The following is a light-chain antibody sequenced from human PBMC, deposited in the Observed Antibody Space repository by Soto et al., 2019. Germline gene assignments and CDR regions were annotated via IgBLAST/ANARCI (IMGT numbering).Light chain of an antibody. J-gene: IGLJ3*02. CDR2: DNN. Sequence: QSVLTQPPSVSAAPGQKVTISCSGSSSNIGNNYVSWYQHFPGTAPKLLIYDNNKRPSGTPDRFSGSKTGTSPTLGITGLQTGDEADYYCAPRDNSRGTGVFAGGTKVTV. CDR3: APRDNSRGTGV. V-gene: IGLV1-51*01. CDR1: SSNIGNNY.